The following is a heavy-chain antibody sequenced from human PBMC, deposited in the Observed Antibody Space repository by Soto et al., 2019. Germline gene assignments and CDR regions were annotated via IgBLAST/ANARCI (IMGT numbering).Heavy chain of an antibody. CDR3: ARVIASAADFDY. CDR1: GYTFTSYG. V-gene: IGHV1-18*01. Sequence: QFQLLQSGAKVKNPGASVRVSCKASGYTFTSYGIGWGRQAPEQGLEWMGWISGYNGNTNYAQKLQGRVTMTTDTSTSTAYMELRSLRSDDTAVYYCARVIASAADFDYWGQGTLVTVSS. D-gene: IGHD6-13*01. J-gene: IGHJ4*02. CDR2: ISGYNGNT.